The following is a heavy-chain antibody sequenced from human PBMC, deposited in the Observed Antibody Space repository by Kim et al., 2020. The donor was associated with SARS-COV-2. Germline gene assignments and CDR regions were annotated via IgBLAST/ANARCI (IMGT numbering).Heavy chain of an antibody. CDR2: ISADETNK. CDR1: GFTFGNTH. D-gene: IGHD3-22*01. CDR3: AREAHSSGPAGCFDY. V-gene: IGHV3-30*03. Sequence: GGSLRLSCAGSGFTFGNTHMHWVRQAPGKGLEWVSLISADETNKYYVDSVKGRFTVSRDNSQNTLYLQIDSLRAEDTAVYYCAREAHSSGPAGCFDYWGQGTLVTVSS. J-gene: IGHJ4*02.